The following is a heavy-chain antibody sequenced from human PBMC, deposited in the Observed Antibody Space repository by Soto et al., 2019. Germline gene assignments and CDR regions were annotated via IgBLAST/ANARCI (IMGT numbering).Heavy chain of an antibody. CDR3: ARDCSSTSCQAYYYYMDV. V-gene: IGHV1-69*08. J-gene: IGHJ6*03. D-gene: IGHD2-2*01. CDR1: GGTFSSYT. CDR2: IIPILGIA. Sequence: QVQLVQSGAEVKKPGSSVKVSCKASGGTFSSYTVSWVRQAPGQGLEWMGRIIPILGIANYAQKFQGRVTITADKCTSTAYMELSSLRSEDTAVYYFARDCSSTSCQAYYYYMDVWGKGTTVTVSS.